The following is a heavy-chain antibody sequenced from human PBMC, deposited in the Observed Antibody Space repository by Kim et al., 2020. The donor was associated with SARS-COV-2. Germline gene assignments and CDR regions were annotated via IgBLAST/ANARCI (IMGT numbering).Heavy chain of an antibody. D-gene: IGHD3-22*01. Sequence: GESLKISCKGSGYSFTSYWIGWVRQMPGKGLEWMGIIYPGDSDTRHSPSFQGQVSISADKSISTAYLQWSSLKASDTAMYYCVRLCFGTYYYDTSGYSPLVYWGQGTLVTVSS. CDR2: IYPGDSDT. J-gene: IGHJ4*02. CDR3: VRLCFGTYYYDTSGYSPLVY. CDR1: GYSFTSYW. V-gene: IGHV5-51*01.